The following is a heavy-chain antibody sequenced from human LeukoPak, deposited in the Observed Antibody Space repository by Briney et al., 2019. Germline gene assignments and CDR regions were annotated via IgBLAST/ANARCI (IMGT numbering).Heavy chain of an antibody. D-gene: IGHD3-22*01. CDR3: ARGYDSSAYYPFNY. V-gene: IGHV4-59*11. J-gene: IGHJ4*02. Sequence: SETLSLTCVVSGGSLSTHHWSWIRQSPGRGLEWIGYISDSGSTNYNPSLKRRVTISVDTSKNQFSLMLSSVTAADTAVYYCARGYDSSAYYPFNYWGQGTLVTVSS. CDR2: ISDSGST. CDR1: GGSLSTHH.